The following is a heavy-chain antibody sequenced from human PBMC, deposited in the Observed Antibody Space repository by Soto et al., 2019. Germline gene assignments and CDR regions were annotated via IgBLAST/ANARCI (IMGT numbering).Heavy chain of an antibody. D-gene: IGHD6-13*01. Sequence: QVQLVESGGGVVQPGRSLRLSCAASGFTFGSYGMHWVRQAPGKGLEWVAVISYDGSNKYYADSVKGRFTISRDNSKNTLYLQVNSLRAEDTAVYYCAKEPLSSSSPDFDYWGQGTLVTVSS. CDR3: AKEPLSSSSPDFDY. CDR2: ISYDGSNK. J-gene: IGHJ4*02. V-gene: IGHV3-30*18. CDR1: GFTFGSYG.